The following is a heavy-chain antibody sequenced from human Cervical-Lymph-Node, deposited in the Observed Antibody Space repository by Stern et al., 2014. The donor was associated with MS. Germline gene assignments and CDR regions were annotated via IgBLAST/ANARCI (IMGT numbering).Heavy chain of an antibody. V-gene: IGHV1-69*12. Sequence: VQLVQSGGEVTKPGSSVKVSCKASGGTFSKFPSSWVRQAPGQGLEWMGAIFPFFGTATYAQEFGGRVTINADVSTSTVYMELSSLRSDDTAVYYCALSSETSDRWYSLGYDLWGQGTLVTVSS. CDR1: GGTFSKFP. J-gene: IGHJ5*02. CDR3: ALSSETSDRWYSLGYDL. D-gene: IGHD6-13*01. CDR2: IFPFFGTA.